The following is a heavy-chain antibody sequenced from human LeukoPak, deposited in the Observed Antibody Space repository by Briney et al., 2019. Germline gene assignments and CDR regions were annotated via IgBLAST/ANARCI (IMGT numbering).Heavy chain of an antibody. CDR1: GFTFSSYT. Sequence: GGSLRLSCAASGFTFSSYTMAWVRQAPGKGLEWVSAISGSGGSTYYADSVKGRFTISRDNSKNTLYLQMNSLRAEDTAVYYCARGSGYNYGFPDYWGQGTLVTVSS. V-gene: IGHV3-23*01. J-gene: IGHJ4*02. D-gene: IGHD5-18*01. CDR3: ARGSGYNYGFPDY. CDR2: ISGSGGST.